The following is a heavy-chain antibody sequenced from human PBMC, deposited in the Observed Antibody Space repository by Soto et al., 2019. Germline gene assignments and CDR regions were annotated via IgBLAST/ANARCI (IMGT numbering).Heavy chain of an antibody. D-gene: IGHD3-22*01. Sequence: QVDLVQSGAEVKKPGSSVKVSCKALLGTFTNYSFSWLLLAPGQGLEWMGGIMPFFGSGNYAEKFQGRINITADESTSSVYLELTSLRSEDTAVYYCARDRAGYYSHFVYWGQGPLVTVSS. J-gene: IGHJ4*02. CDR1: LGTFTNYS. CDR2: IMPFFGSG. V-gene: IGHV1-69*01. CDR3: ARDRAGYYSHFVY.